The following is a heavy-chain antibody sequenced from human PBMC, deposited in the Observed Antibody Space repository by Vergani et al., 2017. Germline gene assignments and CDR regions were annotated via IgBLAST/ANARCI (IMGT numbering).Heavy chain of an antibody. CDR1: GGSISSGGYY. Sequence: QVQLQESGPGLVKPSQTLSLTCTVSGGSISSGGYYWSWIRQHPGKGLVCIGYIYYSGSTYYNPSLKSRVTISLDTSKNQFSLRLSSVTAADTAVYYCARVHYVWGNYRVNWFDPWGPGTLVTVAS. V-gene: IGHV4-31*03. J-gene: IGHJ5*02. CDR3: ARVHYVWGNYRVNWFDP. D-gene: IGHD3-16*02. CDR2: IYYSGST.